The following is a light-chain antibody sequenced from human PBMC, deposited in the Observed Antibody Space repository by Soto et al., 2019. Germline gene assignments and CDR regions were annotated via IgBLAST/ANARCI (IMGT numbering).Light chain of an antibody. CDR2: GAA. CDR1: QSVFSS. Sequence: EIVMTQSPGTLSLSPGETATLSCRASQSVFSSLAWFQQKPGQAPRLLIYGAATRATGIPARFSGSGSGTEFSLTISSLQSEDFAVYYCQQYHNWPAFGQGTKVEIK. CDR3: QQYHNWPA. V-gene: IGKV3-15*01. J-gene: IGKJ1*01.